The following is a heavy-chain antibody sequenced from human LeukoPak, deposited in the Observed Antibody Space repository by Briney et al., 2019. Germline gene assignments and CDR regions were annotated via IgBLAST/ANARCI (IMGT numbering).Heavy chain of an antibody. CDR2: ISSSSSYI. J-gene: IGHJ4*02. D-gene: IGHD4-17*01. CDR1: GFTFSSYS. Sequence: PGGSLRLSCAAPGFTFSSYSMNWVRQAPGKGLEWVSSISSSSSYIYYADSVKGRFTISRDNAKNSLYLQMNSLRAEDTAVYYCAGDYGDYGSYFDYWGQGTLVTVSS. V-gene: IGHV3-21*01. CDR3: AGDYGDYGSYFDY.